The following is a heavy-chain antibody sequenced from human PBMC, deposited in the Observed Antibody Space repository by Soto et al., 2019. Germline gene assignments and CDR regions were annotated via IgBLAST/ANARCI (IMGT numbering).Heavy chain of an antibody. CDR1: GYIFIHCF. D-gene: IGHD1-26*01. Sequence: QVQLVQSGAEMKQPGASVKLSCQASGYIFIHCFMHWVRQAPGQGLEWMGGINPSSGTTTYAQKFQGRVTVTRDTSTSTVYMELSSLGSGYTAMYYCARSLGETTSLFDYWGQGSLVTVS. V-gene: IGHV1-46*01. J-gene: IGHJ4*02. CDR3: ARSLGETTSLFDY. CDR2: INPSSGTT.